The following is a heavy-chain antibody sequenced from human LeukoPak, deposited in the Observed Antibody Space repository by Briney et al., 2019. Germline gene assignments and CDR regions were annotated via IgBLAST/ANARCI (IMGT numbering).Heavy chain of an antibody. D-gene: IGHD4-11*01. CDR1: GFTFSSYA. CDR2: ISGSGGST. Sequence: GGSLRLSCAASGFTFSSYAMSWVRQAPGKGLEWVSTISGSGGSTYYADSVKGRFTISRDNPKNTVYLQMNSLRAGDTAVYYCAKEYGYSKNAPFDYWGQGTLVTVSS. CDR3: AKEYGYSKNAPFDY. J-gene: IGHJ4*02. V-gene: IGHV3-23*01.